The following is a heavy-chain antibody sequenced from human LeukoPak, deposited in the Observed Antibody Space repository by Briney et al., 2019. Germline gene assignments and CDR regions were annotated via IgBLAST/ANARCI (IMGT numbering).Heavy chain of an antibody. CDR1: GFTFSNYA. D-gene: IGHD3-22*01. J-gene: IGHJ4*02. Sequence: PGGSLRLPCAASGFTFSNYAMHWVRQAPGKGLEYVSAISSNEGSTYYAISVKGRFTISRDNSKNTLYLQMGSLRAEDMAVYYCARDTPSGYYFDYWGQGILVTVSS. CDR2: ISSNEGST. V-gene: IGHV3-64*01. CDR3: ARDTPSGYYFDY.